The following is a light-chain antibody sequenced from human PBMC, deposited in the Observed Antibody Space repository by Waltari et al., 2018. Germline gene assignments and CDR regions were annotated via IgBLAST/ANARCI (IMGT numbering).Light chain of an antibody. CDR3: LQRSNWPYT. Sequence: EIVLTQSPATLSLSPVERATLSCRASQTVRIFLAWYQQNPGQAPRLLIFDASSRAPGIPAMFRGSGSGTDFTLTVSNLEPEDFAVYYCLQRSNWPYTFGQGTRVEIK. J-gene: IGKJ2*01. V-gene: IGKV3-11*01. CDR1: QTVRIF. CDR2: DAS.